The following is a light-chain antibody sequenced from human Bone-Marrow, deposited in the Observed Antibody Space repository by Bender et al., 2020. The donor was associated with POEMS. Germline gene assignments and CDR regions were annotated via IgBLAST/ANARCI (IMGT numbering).Light chain of an antibody. J-gene: IGLJ3*02. CDR3: QSSDSSGRMVV. CDR1: ALANLY. Sequence: SYELTQAPSVSVSPGQTARITCSGEALANLYAYWYQQKPGQAPVMLIYKDSQRPSGIPERFSGSSSGTTVTLTISGVQAEDAADYYCQSSDSSGRMVVFGGGTKLTVL. CDR2: KDS. V-gene: IGLV3-25*03.